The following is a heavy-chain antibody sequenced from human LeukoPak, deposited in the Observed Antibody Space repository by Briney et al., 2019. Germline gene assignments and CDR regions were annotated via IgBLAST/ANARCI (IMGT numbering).Heavy chain of an antibody. D-gene: IGHD3-9*01. V-gene: IGHV3-30*04. CDR1: GGSIRSST. Sequence: LSLTCTVSGGSIRSSTYYWGWIRQAPGKGLEWVAVISYDGSNKYYADSVKGRFTISRDNSKNTLYLQMNSLRAEDTAVYYCAREAGEYYDILTGYTGSYYFDYWGQGTLVTVSS. CDR3: AREAGEYYDILTGYTGSYYFDY. J-gene: IGHJ4*02. CDR2: ISYDGSNK.